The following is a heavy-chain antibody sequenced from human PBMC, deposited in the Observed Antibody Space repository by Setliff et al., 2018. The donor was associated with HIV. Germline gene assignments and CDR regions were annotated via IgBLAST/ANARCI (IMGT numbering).Heavy chain of an antibody. CDR1: GYTFSDYY. CDR2: INPHSGGT. CDR3: ATLDPSGGNFLAY. J-gene: IGHJ4*02. V-gene: IGHV1-2*06. D-gene: IGHD2-21*02. Sequence: ASVKVSCKASGYTFSDYYFHWVRQAPGQGLEWMGRINPHSGGTNYAQKFQGRVTMTRDTSKMQFSLHLTSVTAADTAVYYCATLDPSGGNFLAYWGQGTLVTVSS.